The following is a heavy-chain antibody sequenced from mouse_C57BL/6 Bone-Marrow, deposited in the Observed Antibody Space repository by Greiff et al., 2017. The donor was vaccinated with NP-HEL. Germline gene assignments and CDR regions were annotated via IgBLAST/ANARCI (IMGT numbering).Heavy chain of an antibody. V-gene: IGHV5-17*01. Sequence: EVKLMESGGGLVKPGGSLKLSCAASGFTFSDYGMHWVRQAPEKGLEWVAYISSGSSTIDYADTVKGRFTISRDNAKNTLFLQMTSLRSEDTAMYYCARQVYDYDGYFDVWGTGTTVTVSS. J-gene: IGHJ1*03. D-gene: IGHD2-4*01. CDR3: ARQVYDYDGYFDV. CDR2: ISSGSSTI. CDR1: GFTFSDYG.